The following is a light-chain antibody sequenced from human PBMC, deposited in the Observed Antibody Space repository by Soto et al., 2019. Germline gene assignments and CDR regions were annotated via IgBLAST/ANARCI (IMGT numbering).Light chain of an antibody. J-gene: IGKJ2*01. CDR2: GVS. CDR3: QQYNKWPHS. V-gene: IGKV3-15*01. CDR1: QSVSSK. Sequence: CRASQSVSSKLAWFQQKPGQAPSLLIYGVSTRATGVPVRFSGSGSGTEFTLSLPPLPSEDITVYYRQQYNKWPHSFGQGTKVDIK.